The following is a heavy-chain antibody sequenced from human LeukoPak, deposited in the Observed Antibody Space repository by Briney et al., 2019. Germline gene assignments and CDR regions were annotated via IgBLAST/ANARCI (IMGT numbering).Heavy chain of an antibody. V-gene: IGHV1-69*05. CDR3: ARDRGRYCSSTSCPEVDYFDY. J-gene: IGHJ4*02. Sequence: SVKVSCKASGGTFSSYGISWVRQAPGQGLEWMGRIIPIFGTANYAQKFQGRVTITTDGSTSTAYMELSSLRSEDTAVYYCARDRGRYCSSTSCPEVDYFDYWGQGTLVTVSS. CDR1: GGTFSSYG. D-gene: IGHD2-2*01. CDR2: IIPIFGTA.